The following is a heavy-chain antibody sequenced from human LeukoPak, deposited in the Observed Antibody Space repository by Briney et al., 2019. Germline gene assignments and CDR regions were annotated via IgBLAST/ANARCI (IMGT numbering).Heavy chain of an antibody. CDR1: GFAFNSHG. Sequence: GGSLRLSCAASGFAFNSHGMHWVRQVPGEGLVWVSRLDTDGSSTSYADFVEGRFTISRDNSKNTVFLQMNSLKAEDTAVYYCGTVFDHWGPGILVTVSS. CDR3: GTVFDH. J-gene: IGHJ4*02. V-gene: IGHV3-74*01. CDR2: LDTDGSST.